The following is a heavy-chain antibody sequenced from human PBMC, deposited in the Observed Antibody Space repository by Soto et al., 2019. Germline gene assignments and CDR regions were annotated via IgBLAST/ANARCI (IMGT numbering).Heavy chain of an antibody. CDR1: GFSLSTSGVG. D-gene: IGHD5-12*01. Sequence: QITLKESGPTLVKPTQTLTLTCTFSGFSLSTSGVGVGWIRQPPGKALEWLALIYWDDDKRYSPSLKSRLTITKXXSXNXXVLTMTNMDPVDTATYYCAHLIKWLRPDGVDYFDYWGQGTLVTVSS. CDR2: IYWDDDK. V-gene: IGHV2-5*02. J-gene: IGHJ4*02. CDR3: AHLIKWLRPDGVDYFDY.